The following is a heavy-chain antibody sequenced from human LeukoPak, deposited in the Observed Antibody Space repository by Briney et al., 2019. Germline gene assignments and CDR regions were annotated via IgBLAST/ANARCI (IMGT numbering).Heavy chain of an antibody. Sequence: ASVKVSCKASGGTFSSYAISWVRQAPGQGLEWMGGIIPIFGTANYTQKFQGRVTITTDESTSTAYMELSSLRSEDTAVYYCAREALGWELLSGASDAFDIWGQGTMVTVSS. V-gene: IGHV1-69*05. CDR1: GGTFSSYA. CDR2: IIPIFGTA. D-gene: IGHD1-26*01. CDR3: AREALGWELLSGASDAFDI. J-gene: IGHJ3*02.